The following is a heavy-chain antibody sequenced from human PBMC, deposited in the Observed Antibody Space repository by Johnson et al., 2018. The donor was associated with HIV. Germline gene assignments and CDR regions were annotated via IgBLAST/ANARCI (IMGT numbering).Heavy chain of an antibody. CDR1: GFPVSSYA. D-gene: IGHD5-18*01. J-gene: IGHJ3*02. CDR2: ISYDGTNK. CDR3: ARDRSHSPLRPGSGAFDI. Sequence: QVQLVESGGGVVRPGGSLRLSCAASGFPVSSYAMHWVRQAPGKGLEWVAVISYDGTNKYYADPVQGRFTISRDNSKNTLNLQMNSLRVDETAVYYCARDRSHSPLRPGSGAFDIWGQGTMVTVSS. V-gene: IGHV3-30-3*01.